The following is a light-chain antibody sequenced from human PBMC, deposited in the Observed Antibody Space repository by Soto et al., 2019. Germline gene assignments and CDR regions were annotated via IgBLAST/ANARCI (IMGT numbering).Light chain of an antibody. J-gene: IGLJ3*02. CDR1: SSDVGAYNF. Sequence: QSALTQPRSVSGSPGQSVTISCTGTSSDVGAYNFVSWYQQHPGRVPKLMIYDVSRRPSGVPDWFSGSKSGNTASLTISGLQADDEADYYCCSYAGSYTLVFGGGTKVTVL. CDR3: CSYAGSYTLV. V-gene: IGLV2-11*01. CDR2: DVS.